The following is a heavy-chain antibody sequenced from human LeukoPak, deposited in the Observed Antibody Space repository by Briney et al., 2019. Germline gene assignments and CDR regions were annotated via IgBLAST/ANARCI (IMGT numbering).Heavy chain of an antibody. V-gene: IGHV3-11*01. Sequence: PGGSLRLSCAASGFTFSDYYMSWIRQAPGKGLEWVSYISSSGSAIYYADSVKGRFTISRDNAKNSLYLQMNSLRAEDTAVYYCARDRFPGLWNVWVMDVWGQGTTVTVSS. CDR2: ISSSGSAI. CDR3: ARDRFPGLWNVWVMDV. D-gene: IGHD1-1*01. J-gene: IGHJ6*02. CDR1: GFTFSDYY.